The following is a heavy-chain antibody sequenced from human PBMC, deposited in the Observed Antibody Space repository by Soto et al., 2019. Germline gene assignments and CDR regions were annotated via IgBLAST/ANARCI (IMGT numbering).Heavy chain of an antibody. Sequence: ASVKVSCKASGYTFTSYGISWVRQAPGQGLEWMGWISAYNGNTNYAQKLQGRVTMTTDTSTSTAYMELRSLRSDDTAVYYCARDPLRSGVVPAAIIFGPVRPLDYWGQGTLVTVFS. CDR1: GYTFTSYG. J-gene: IGHJ4*02. CDR3: ARDPLRSGVVPAAIIFGPVRPLDY. V-gene: IGHV1-18*01. CDR2: ISAYNGNT. D-gene: IGHD2-2*02.